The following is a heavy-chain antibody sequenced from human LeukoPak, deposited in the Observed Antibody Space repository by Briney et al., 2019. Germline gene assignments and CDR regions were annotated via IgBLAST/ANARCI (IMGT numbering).Heavy chain of an antibody. Sequence: EASVKVSCKASGYTFTGYYMHWVRQAPGQGLEWMGWINPNGGDTNYAQKFQGRVTMTRDTSICTAYMELSRLRSDDTAVYYCARTYSSGWYFSYWGQGTLVTVSS. J-gene: IGHJ4*02. CDR1: GYTFTGYY. CDR2: INPNGGDT. CDR3: ARTYSSGWYFSY. V-gene: IGHV1-2*02. D-gene: IGHD6-19*01.